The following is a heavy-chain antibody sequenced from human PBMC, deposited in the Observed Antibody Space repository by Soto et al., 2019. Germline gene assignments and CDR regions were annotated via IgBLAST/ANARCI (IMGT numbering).Heavy chain of an antibody. CDR1: GFTFRRYS. D-gene: IGHD6-13*01. CDR3: ARRAGPDFYYMDG. J-gene: IGHJ6*03. CDR2: ISSDGVGT. Sequence: GGSLRLSCAASGFTFRRYSMDWVRQVPGKGLEWVSGISSDGVGTYYANSVQGRFTISRDNSKNTVYLQMGSLRPDDMAVYYCARRAGPDFYYMDGWGKGTTVTVSS. V-gene: IGHV3-64*01.